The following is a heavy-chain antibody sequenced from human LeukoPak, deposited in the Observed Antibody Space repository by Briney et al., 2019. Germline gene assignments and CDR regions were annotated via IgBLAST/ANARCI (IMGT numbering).Heavy chain of an antibody. Sequence: GGSLRLSCAASGFTFSSYSMNWVRQAPGKGLEWVSYISSSSSTIYYADSVKGRFTISRDNAKKSLYLQMNSLRAEDTAVYYCARARLTDYVWGRRTFDIWGQGTMVTISS. CDR2: ISSSSSTI. J-gene: IGHJ3*02. CDR1: GFTFSSYS. V-gene: IGHV3-48*04. D-gene: IGHD3-16*01. CDR3: ARARLTDYVWGRRTFDI.